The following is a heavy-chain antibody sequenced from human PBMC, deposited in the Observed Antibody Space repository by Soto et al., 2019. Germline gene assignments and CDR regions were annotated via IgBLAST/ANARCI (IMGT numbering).Heavy chain of an antibody. D-gene: IGHD3-16*01. Sequence: SETLSLTCAVYVGSFSGYYWSLIRQPPGKGLEWIGEINHSGSTNYNPSLKSRVTISVDTSKNQFSLKLSSVTAADTAVYYCARGEGERSSGGVWFDPWGQGTLVTV. J-gene: IGHJ5*02. CDR3: ARGEGERSSGGVWFDP. CDR1: VGSFSGYY. CDR2: INHSGST. V-gene: IGHV4-34*01.